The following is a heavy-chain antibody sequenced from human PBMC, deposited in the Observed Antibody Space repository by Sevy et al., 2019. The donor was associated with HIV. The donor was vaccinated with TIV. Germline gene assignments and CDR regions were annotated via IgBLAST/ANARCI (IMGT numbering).Heavy chain of an antibody. CDR1: GYTFISHY. Sequence: ASVKVSCKASGYTFISHYMNWVRQAPGQGLEWMGMIKPGGGSTTYAQKFQGRVRMTSDTSTSTVYMKLSSLRSEDTAVYYCARGLYYDDRSGYLLAGHDWFDPWGQGTLVTVSS. CDR2: IKPGGGST. D-gene: IGHD3-22*01. V-gene: IGHV1-46*03. J-gene: IGHJ5*02. CDR3: ARGLYYDDRSGYLLAGHDWFDP.